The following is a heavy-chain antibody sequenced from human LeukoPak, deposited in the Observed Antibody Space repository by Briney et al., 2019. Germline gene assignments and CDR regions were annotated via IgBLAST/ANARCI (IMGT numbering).Heavy chain of an antibody. J-gene: IGHJ4*02. CDR2: IYFSGGT. CDR1: GVSITSFY. D-gene: IGHD2-15*01. CDR3: ASTGYCIGGSCYSNYFDH. Sequence: PSETLSLTCTVSGVSITSFYWSWIRQPPGKGLEWTGYIYFSGGTNYNPSLKSRVTVSLDTTKNQVSLKLSSVSAADTAVYYCASTGYCIGGSCYSNYFDHWGQGTLVTVSS. V-gene: IGHV4-59*08.